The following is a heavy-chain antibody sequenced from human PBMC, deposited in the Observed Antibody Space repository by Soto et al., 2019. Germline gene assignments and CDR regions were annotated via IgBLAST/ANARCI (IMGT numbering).Heavy chain of an antibody. Sequence: QVQLQESGPGLVKPSQTLSLTCTVSGGSISSGDYYWSWIRQPPGKGLEWIGYIYYSGSTYYNPSLETRVTIPVDTSKNQFSLKLSSVTAADTAVYYCARVGRYYKPYGMDVWGQGTTVTVSS. CDR2: IYYSGST. CDR1: GGSISSGDYY. V-gene: IGHV4-30-4*01. CDR3: ARVGRYYKPYGMDV. D-gene: IGHD3-10*01. J-gene: IGHJ6*02.